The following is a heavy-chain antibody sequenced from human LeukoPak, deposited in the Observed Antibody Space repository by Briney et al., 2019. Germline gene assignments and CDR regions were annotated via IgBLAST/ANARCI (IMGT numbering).Heavy chain of an antibody. CDR1: GYSISSGYY. D-gene: IGHD1-26*01. J-gene: IGHJ4*02. CDR2: IYHSGST. CDR3: ARVTLSGSFRLRGFFGY. V-gene: IGHV4-38-2*02. Sequence: SETLSLTCTVSGYSISSGYYWGWIRQPPGKGLEWIGSIYHSGSTYYNPSLKSRVTISVDTSKNQFSLKLSSVTAADTAVYYCARVTLSGSFRLRGFFGYWGQGTLVTVSS.